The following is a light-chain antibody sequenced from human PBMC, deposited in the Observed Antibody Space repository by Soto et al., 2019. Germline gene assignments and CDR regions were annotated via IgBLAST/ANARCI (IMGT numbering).Light chain of an antibody. V-gene: IGLV1-40*01. CDR2: YND. J-gene: IGLJ1*01. CDR1: SANVGSGSD. Sequence: QSVLTQPPSVSGAPGQTVTISCTGSSANVGSGSDVHWYQQVPGAAPKLLIYYNDKRPSGVPDRFSGSKSGTSASLAITGLQAEDEADYYCQTFDTSLSGYVFGSGTKLTVL. CDR3: QTFDTSLSGYV.